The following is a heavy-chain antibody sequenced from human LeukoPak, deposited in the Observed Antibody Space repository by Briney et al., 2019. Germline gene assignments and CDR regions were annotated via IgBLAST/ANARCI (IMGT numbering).Heavy chain of an antibody. CDR2: ISYDGSNK. CDR3: AREQKFQDFTTRYAFDI. Sequence: GGSLRLSCAASGFTFRNYAMHWVRQAPGKGLEWVAVISYDGSNKYDTDSVKGRFIVSRDNSENTLYLQMNSLRGEDTAVYYCAREQKFQDFTTRYAFDIWGQGTMVPVSS. CDR1: GFTFRNYA. V-gene: IGHV3-30*04. J-gene: IGHJ3*02. D-gene: IGHD2-2*01.